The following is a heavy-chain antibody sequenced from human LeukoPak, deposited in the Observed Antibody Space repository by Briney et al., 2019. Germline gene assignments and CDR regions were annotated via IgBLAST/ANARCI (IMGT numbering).Heavy chain of an antibody. CDR2: IIPIFGTA. CDR1: GGTFSSYA. Sequence: SVKVSCKASGGTFSSYAISWVRQAPGQGLEWMGRIIPIFGTANYAQKFQGRVTITTDESTSTAYMELNSLRSEDTAVCYCARDLLGLGLAAAGTENWFDPWGQGTLVTVSS. D-gene: IGHD6-13*01. V-gene: IGHV1-69*05. J-gene: IGHJ5*02. CDR3: ARDLLGLGLAAAGTENWFDP.